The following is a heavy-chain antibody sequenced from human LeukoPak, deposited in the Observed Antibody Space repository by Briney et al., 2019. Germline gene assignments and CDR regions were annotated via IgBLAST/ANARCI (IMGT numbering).Heavy chain of an antibody. CDR3: ARAPTRNAFDI. CDR2: IYSGGST. CDR1: GFTVSSNY. J-gene: IGHJ3*02. V-gene: IGHV3-53*01. Sequence: GGSLSLSCAASGFTVSSNYMSWVRQAPGKGLEWVSVIYSGGSTYYADSVKGRFTISRDNSKNTLYLQMNSLRAEDTAVYYCARAPTRNAFDIWGQGTMVTVSS.